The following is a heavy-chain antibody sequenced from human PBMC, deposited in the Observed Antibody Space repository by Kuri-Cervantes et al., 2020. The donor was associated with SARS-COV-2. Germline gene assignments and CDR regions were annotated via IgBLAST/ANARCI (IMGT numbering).Heavy chain of an antibody. D-gene: IGHD6-13*01. J-gene: IGHJ4*02. Sequence: LSLTCAASGFTFSSYSMNWVRQAPGKGLEWVSSISSSSSYIYYADSVKGRFTISRDNAKNSLYLQMNSLRDEDTAVYYCARAISSWFDYWGQGTLVTVSS. CDR2: ISSSSSYI. CDR3: ARAISSWFDY. V-gene: IGHV3-21*01. CDR1: GFTFSSYS.